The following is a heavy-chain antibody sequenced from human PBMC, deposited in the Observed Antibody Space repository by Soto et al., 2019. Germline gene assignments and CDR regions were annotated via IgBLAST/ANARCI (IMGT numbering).Heavy chain of an antibody. V-gene: IGHV4-31*03. Sequence: QVQLQESGPGLVKPSQTLSLTCTVSGGSISSGGYYWSWIRQHPGKGLEWIGYIYYSGSTYYNPSLKSRVTISVDTSKNQFSLKLSSVTAADTAVYYCARGNGGRDDILVFDYWGQGTLVTVSS. J-gene: IGHJ4*02. D-gene: IGHD3-9*01. CDR2: IYYSGST. CDR3: ARGNGGRDDILVFDY. CDR1: GGSISSGGYY.